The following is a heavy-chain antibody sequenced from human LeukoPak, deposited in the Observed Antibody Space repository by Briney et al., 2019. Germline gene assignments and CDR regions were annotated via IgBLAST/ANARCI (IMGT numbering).Heavy chain of an antibody. J-gene: IGHJ4*02. D-gene: IGHD3-3*01. CDR3: AGPDLWSGYRYFDY. Sequence: SETLSLTCTVSGGSISSSSYYWGWIRQPPGKGLEWIGSIYYNEITYYNPSLKSRVTISVDTSENQFSLKLSSVTAADTAMYYCAGPDLWSGYRYFDYWGRGTLVTVSS. V-gene: IGHV4-39*01. CDR2: IYYNEIT. CDR1: GGSISSSSYY.